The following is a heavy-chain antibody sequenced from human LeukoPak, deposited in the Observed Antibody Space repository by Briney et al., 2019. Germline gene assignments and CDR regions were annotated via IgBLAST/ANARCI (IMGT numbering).Heavy chain of an antibody. D-gene: IGHD2-2*01. Sequence: GGSLRLSCSASGFTFSSYAMSWVRQAPGKGLVGVSAISGSGGSTYYADSVKGRFTISRDNSKNTLYLQMNSLRAEDTAVYYCAKAFGALGRYQLLFGYYYGMDVWGQGTTVTVSS. CDR1: GFTFSSYA. CDR3: AKAFGALGRYQLLFGYYYGMDV. CDR2: ISGSGGST. V-gene: IGHV3-23*01. J-gene: IGHJ6*02.